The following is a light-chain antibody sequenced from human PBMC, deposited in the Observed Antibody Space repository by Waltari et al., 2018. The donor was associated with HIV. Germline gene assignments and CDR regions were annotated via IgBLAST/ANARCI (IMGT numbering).Light chain of an antibody. CDR3: QQYFSSPLT. J-gene: IGKJ4*01. CDR1: RSILYSYNNKNY. V-gene: IGKV4-1*01. Sequence: DIVMTQSPASLTLSLGARATINCKSSRSILYSYNNKNYLDLYQQKPGQPPKLLIYWASTRESGVPDRFSGSGSGTNFTLTISGLQTEDLAVYYCQQYFSSPLTFGGGTRVEIK. CDR2: WAS.